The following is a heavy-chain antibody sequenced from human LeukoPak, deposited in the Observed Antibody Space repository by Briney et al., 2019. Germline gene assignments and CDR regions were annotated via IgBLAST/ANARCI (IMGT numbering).Heavy chain of an antibody. V-gene: IGHV3-7*01. CDR1: GFTFRTYW. J-gene: IGHJ4*02. CDR2: IKPDGSEK. CDR3: ARDREGSGWYAFES. Sequence: GGSLRLSCADSGFTFRTYWISWVRQVPGKGLEWVASIKPDGSEKYYVDSVKGRFTISRDNAKNSLYLQLNSLRAEDTALFYCARDREGSGWYAFESWGQGTLVSVSS. D-gene: IGHD6-19*01.